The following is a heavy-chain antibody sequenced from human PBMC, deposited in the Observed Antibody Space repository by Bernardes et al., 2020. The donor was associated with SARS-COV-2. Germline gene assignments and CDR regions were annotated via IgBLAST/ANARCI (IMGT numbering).Heavy chain of an antibody. CDR2: ISFDGRI. Sequence: VGSLILSCAASGFTFSNFWMHWVRQAPGEGLVWVSRISFDGRIRHADSVKGRFTVSRDNAKNTLFLQMNSLRPEDTAVYYCAREYLSGSSIGGGDAFDIWGRGTMVTVSS. D-gene: IGHD1-26*01. CDR1: GFTFSNFW. J-gene: IGHJ3*02. V-gene: IGHV3-74*01. CDR3: AREYLSGSSIGGGDAFDI.